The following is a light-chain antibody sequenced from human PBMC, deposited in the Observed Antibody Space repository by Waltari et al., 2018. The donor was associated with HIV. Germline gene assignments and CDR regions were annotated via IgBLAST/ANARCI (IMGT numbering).Light chain of an antibody. CDR1: SSDVGVYNF. CDR2: DVS. Sequence: QSALTQPRSVSGSPGQSVTISCTGTSSDVGVYNFVSWYQQHPGTAPKLMSYDVSKRPSGVPDRCSGSKSGNTASLTISGLQAEDEADYYCCSYAGSYPVVFGGGTKLTVL. CDR3: CSYAGSYPVV. V-gene: IGLV2-11*01. J-gene: IGLJ2*01.